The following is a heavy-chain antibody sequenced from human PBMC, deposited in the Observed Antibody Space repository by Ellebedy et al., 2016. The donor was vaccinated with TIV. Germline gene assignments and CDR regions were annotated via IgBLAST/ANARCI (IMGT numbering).Heavy chain of an antibody. V-gene: IGHV3-20*04. CDR1: GFTFDDYG. J-gene: IGHJ4*02. Sequence: GESLKISCAASGFTFDDYGMSWVRQAPGKGLEWVSGINWNGGSTGYADSVKGRFTISRDNAKNSLYLQMKSLRAEDTAVYYCARDLAYCGGDCWGAYYFDYWGQGTLVTVSS. CDR2: INWNGGST. CDR3: ARDLAYCGGDCWGAYYFDY. D-gene: IGHD2-21*02.